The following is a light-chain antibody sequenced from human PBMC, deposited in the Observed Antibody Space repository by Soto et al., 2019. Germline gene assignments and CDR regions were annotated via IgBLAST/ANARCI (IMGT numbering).Light chain of an antibody. CDR1: QSLXSN. V-gene: IGKV3-11*02. Sequence: IVMTQSPATLSVSPGERVTLSCRASQSLXSNFAWYKKKPGQAPRSLIXYASTRGTAIPARFSGSGSGRDFTLTISSLVPEDVAVYDCQQRRNWSPSTFGQGTRLEI. CDR3: QQRRNWSPST. J-gene: IGKJ5*01. CDR2: YAS.